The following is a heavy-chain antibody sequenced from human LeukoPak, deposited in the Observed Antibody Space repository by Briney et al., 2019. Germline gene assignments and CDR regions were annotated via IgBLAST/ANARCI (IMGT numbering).Heavy chain of an antibody. Sequence: GASVKVSCKASGYTFTGYYMHWVRQAPEQGLEWMGWINPNSGGTNYAQKFQGRVTMTRDTSISTAYMELSRLRSDDTAVYYCARARNYPDYYYMDVWGKGTTVTVSS. CDR1: GYTFTGYY. J-gene: IGHJ6*03. CDR2: INPNSGGT. V-gene: IGHV1-2*02. CDR3: ARARNYPDYYYMDV. D-gene: IGHD1-7*01.